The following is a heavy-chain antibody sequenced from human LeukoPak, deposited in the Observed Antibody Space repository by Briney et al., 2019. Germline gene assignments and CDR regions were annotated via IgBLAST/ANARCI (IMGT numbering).Heavy chain of an antibody. D-gene: IGHD6-6*01. CDR2: INHSGST. CDR3: ARGLIAARPPLDY. V-gene: IGHV4-34*01. CDR1: GGSFSGYY. J-gene: IGHJ4*02. Sequence: SEILSLTCAVYGGSFSGYYWSWIRQPPGKGLEWIGEINHSGSTNYNPSLKSRVTISVDTSKNQFSLKLSSVTAADTAVYYCARGLIAARPPLDYWGQGTLVIVSS.